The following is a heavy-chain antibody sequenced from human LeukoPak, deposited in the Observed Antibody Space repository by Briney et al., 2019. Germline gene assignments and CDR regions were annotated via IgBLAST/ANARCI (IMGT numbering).Heavy chain of an antibody. D-gene: IGHD5-12*01. J-gene: IGHJ4*02. V-gene: IGHV3-7*01. CDR2: IKLDGTEK. Sequence: GGSLRLSCAASGFTFTYYAMTWVRQAPGKGLEWVANIKLDGTEKYYVDSVKGRFTISRDNAKNSLDLQMNSLRVEDTAVYYCARDLGLSGYDLLDYWGQGTMVTVSS. CDR3: ARDLGLSGYDLLDY. CDR1: GFTFTYYA.